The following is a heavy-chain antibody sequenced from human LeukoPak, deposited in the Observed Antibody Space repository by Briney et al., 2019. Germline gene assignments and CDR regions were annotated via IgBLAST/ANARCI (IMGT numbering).Heavy chain of an antibody. CDR3: AKELYYYYMDV. Sequence: EAGGSLRLSCAASGFTFSSYGMSWVRQAPGKGLVWVSRINSDGSSTSYADSVKGRFTISRDNSKNTLYLQMNSLRAEDTAVYYCAKELYYYYMDVWGKGTTVTISS. J-gene: IGHJ6*03. CDR2: INSDGSST. CDR1: GFTFSSYG. V-gene: IGHV3-23*01.